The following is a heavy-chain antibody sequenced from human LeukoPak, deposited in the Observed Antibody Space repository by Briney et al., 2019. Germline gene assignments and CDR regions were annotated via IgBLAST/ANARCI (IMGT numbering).Heavy chain of an antibody. CDR2: ISAHNGNT. Sequence: GASVKVSCKASGYTFTSYGISWVRQAPGQGLEWMGWISAHNGNTNYAQKLQGRVTMTTDTSTSTAYMELRSLRSDDTAVYYCARDRSVVVVAANGGPFDYWGQGTLVTVSS. CDR1: GYTFTSYG. J-gene: IGHJ4*02. D-gene: IGHD2-15*01. CDR3: ARDRSVVVVAANGGPFDY. V-gene: IGHV1-18*04.